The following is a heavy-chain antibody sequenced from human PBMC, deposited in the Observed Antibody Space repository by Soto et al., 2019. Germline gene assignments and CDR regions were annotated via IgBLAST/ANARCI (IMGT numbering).Heavy chain of an antibody. V-gene: IGHV1-69*06. J-gene: IGHJ6*02. D-gene: IGHD1-1*01. CDR1: GGTFSSYA. CDR3: ASTQNWNDVYYGMDV. CDR2: IIPIFGTA. Sequence: CSVKVSCKASGGTFSSYAISWVRQAPGQGLEWMGGIIPIFGTANYAQKFQGRVTITADKSTSTAYMELSSLRSEDTAVYYCASTQNWNDVYYGMDVWGQGTTVTVSS.